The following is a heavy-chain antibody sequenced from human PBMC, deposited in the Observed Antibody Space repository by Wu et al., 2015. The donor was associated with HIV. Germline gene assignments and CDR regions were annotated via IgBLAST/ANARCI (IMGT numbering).Heavy chain of an antibody. J-gene: IGHJ3*02. Sequence: QVQLVQSGAEVKKPGASVKVSCKASNYTFTSYGISWVRQAPGQGLEWMGWISAYNGNTNYAQKLQGRVTMTTDTSTSTAYMQLRSLRSDDTAVYYCASSMITFGGVIARENAFDIWGQGTMVTSLQ. D-gene: IGHD3-16*02. CDR1: NYTFTSYG. V-gene: IGHV1-18*01. CDR2: ISAYNGNT. CDR3: ASSMITFGGVIARENAFDI.